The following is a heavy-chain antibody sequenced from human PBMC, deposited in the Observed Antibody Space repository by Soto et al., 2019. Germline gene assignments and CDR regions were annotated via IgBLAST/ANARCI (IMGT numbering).Heavy chain of an antibody. Sequence: SETLSLTCTVSGGSISSCYWSWIQQPPGKGLEWIGYIYYSGSTNYNPSLKSRVAISVDTSKNQFSLKLSSVTAADTAVYYCARDRGDYDSSGYNFDYWGQGTLVTVSS. V-gene: IGHV4-59*01. CDR2: IYYSGST. D-gene: IGHD3-22*01. CDR1: GGSISSCY. J-gene: IGHJ4*02. CDR3: ARDRGDYDSSGYNFDY.